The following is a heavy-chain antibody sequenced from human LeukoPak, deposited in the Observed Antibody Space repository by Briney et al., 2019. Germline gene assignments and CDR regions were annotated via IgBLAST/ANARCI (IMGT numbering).Heavy chain of an antibody. CDR3: ASGGVGMGSTSWFSV. D-gene: IGHD2-2*01. V-gene: IGHV3-21*01. Sequence: GGSLRLSWAAYGFTFSSYSMNWVRQAPGKGLEWVSSISSSSSYIYYADSVKGRFTISRDNAKNSLYLQMNSLRAEDTAVYYCASGGVGMGSTSWFSVWGQGTLVTVSS. CDR1: GFTFSSYS. CDR2: ISSSSSYI. J-gene: IGHJ4*02.